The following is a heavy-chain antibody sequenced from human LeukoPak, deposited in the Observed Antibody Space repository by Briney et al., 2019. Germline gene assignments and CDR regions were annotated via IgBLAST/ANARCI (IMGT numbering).Heavy chain of an antibody. V-gene: IGHV1-8*03. Sequence: GASVKVSCKASGYTFTGYYMHWVRQAPGQGLEWMGWINPNSGNTGYAQKFQGRVTITRNTSISTAYMELSSLRSEDTAVYYCARVRTIFGVVISHPDYWGQGTLVTVSS. J-gene: IGHJ4*02. D-gene: IGHD3-3*01. CDR1: GYTFTGYY. CDR2: INPNSGNT. CDR3: ARVRTIFGVVISHPDY.